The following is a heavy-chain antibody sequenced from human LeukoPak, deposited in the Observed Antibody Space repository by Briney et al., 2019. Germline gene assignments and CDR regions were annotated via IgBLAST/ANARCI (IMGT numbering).Heavy chain of an antibody. J-gene: IGHJ4*02. CDR3: AKDPRSGWYLEYYFGY. D-gene: IGHD6-19*01. V-gene: IGHV3-23*01. CDR1: GFTFSSSA. CDR2: ISNNGGYT. Sequence: GGSLRLSCAASGFTFSSSAMSWVRQAPGKGLEWVSAISNNGGYTYYADSVQGRFTISRDNSKSTLCLQMNSLRAEDTAVYYCAKDPRSGWYLEYYFGYWGQGTLVTVSS.